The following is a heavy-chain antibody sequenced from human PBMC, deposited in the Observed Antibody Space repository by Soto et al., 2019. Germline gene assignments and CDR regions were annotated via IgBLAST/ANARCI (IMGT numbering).Heavy chain of an antibody. CDR3: ARHVRFGGPSDVDP. J-gene: IGHJ5*02. V-gene: IGHV4-39*01. CDR1: GGSINSSRYY. CDR2: VYYRGNT. Sequence: QLQLQESGPGLVKPSETLSLTCTVSGGSINSSRYYWGWIRQSPGKGLEWIARVYYRGNTYDNPSLKRAVTISVDMSKTQSPLRLSYVTAADTALYYCARHVRFGGPSDVDPWGQGTLVIVSS. D-gene: IGHD3-16*01.